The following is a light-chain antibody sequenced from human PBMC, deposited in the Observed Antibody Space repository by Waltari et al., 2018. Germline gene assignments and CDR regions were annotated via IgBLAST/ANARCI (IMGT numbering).Light chain of an antibody. J-gene: IGKJ1*01. CDR1: SVLYSSNNKND. Sequence: SVLYSSNNKNDLAWYQQKPGQPPKLLIYWASTRASGVPDRFSGSGSGTDFTLTISSLQAEDVAVYYCQQYYSTPWTFGQGTKVEIK. CDR3: QQYYSTPWT. CDR2: WAS. V-gene: IGKV4-1*01.